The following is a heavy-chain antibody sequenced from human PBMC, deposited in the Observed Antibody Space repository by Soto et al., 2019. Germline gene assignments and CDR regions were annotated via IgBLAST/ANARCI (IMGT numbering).Heavy chain of an antibody. V-gene: IGHV4-4*02. CDR2: IYHSGST. CDR1: GGSISSSNW. Sequence: SXTLSLTCAVSGGSISSSNWWSLVRQPPGKGLEWIGEIYHSGSTNYNPSLKSRVTISVDKSKNQFSLQLSSVTAADTALYYCARDPPLPAAMVDWGQGTLVTVSS. D-gene: IGHD2-2*01. J-gene: IGHJ4*02. CDR3: ARDPPLPAAMVD.